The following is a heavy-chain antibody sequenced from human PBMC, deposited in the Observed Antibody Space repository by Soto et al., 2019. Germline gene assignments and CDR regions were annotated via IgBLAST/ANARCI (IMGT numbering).Heavy chain of an antibody. CDR1: GFTFSNYA. CDR2: ISDSGDST. D-gene: IGHD3-10*01. Sequence: GSLRLSCAASGFTFSNYAMNWVRQAPGKGLEWVSVISDSGDSTYYADSVKGRFTISRDKSKNTLYLHMNSLAAGDTAVYYCAKDGFSGSGKYYFDYWGQGTLVTVSS. J-gene: IGHJ4*02. V-gene: IGHV3-23*01. CDR3: AKDGFSGSGKYYFDY.